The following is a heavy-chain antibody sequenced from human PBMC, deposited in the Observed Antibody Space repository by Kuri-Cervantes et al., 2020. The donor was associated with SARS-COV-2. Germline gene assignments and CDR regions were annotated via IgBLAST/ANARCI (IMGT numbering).Heavy chain of an antibody. J-gene: IGHJ6*02. D-gene: IGHD3-16*01. CDR1: GFTFSRYA. CDR2: INHSGST. CDR3: ARGRVYARRIYYYYYGMDV. Sequence: ESLKISCAASGFTFSRYAMHWVRQPPGKGLEWIGEINHSGSTNYNPSLKSRVTISVDTSKNQFSLKLSSVTAADTAVYYCARGRVYARRIYYYYYGMDVWGQGTTVTVSS. V-gene: IGHV4-34*01.